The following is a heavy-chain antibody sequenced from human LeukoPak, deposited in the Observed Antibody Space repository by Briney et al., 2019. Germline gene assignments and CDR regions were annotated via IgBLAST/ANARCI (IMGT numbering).Heavy chain of an antibody. V-gene: IGHV1-46*01. CDR2: INPSGGST. CDR1: GYTFTGYY. CDR3: ASKTYDSSGYTY. D-gene: IGHD3-22*01. J-gene: IGHJ4*02. Sequence: GSSVKVSCKASGYTFTGYYMHWVRQAPGQGLEWMGIINPSGGSTSYAQKFQGRVTMTRDTSTSTVYMELSSLRSEDTAVYYCASKTYDSSGYTYWGQGTLVTVSS.